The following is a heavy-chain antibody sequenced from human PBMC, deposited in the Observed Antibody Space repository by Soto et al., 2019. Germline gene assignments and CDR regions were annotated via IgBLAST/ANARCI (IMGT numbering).Heavy chain of an antibody. D-gene: IGHD2-8*02. CDR2: ILPILTTP. CDR3: STSVGIAPTGEDGMDV. J-gene: IGHJ6*02. CDR1: GGTFSIYG. Sequence: QVQLVQSGAEVKKTGSSVKVSCKASGGTFSIYGFSWVRQAPGQGPEWIGGILPILTTPNYAQKFQGRGTIVADESTTTVYMELSSLKFEDTAVYYCSTSVGIAPTGEDGMDVWGQGTSVTVSS. V-gene: IGHV1-69*01.